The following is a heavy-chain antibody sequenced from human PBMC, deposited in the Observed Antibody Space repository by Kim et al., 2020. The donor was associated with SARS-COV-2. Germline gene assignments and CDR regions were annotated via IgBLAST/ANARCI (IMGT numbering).Heavy chain of an antibody. CDR2: IFASGIT. Sequence: SETLSPTCSVSGGSINNYYWSWIRQPAGKGLEWIGRIFASGITNYNPSLKSRVTMSVDTSKSQFSLMLSSVIAADTAVYYCARGSSGQYGMDGWGQGITV. J-gene: IGHJ6*02. CDR3: ARGSSGQYGMDG. D-gene: IGHD6-6*01. V-gene: IGHV4-4*07. CDR1: GGSINNYY.